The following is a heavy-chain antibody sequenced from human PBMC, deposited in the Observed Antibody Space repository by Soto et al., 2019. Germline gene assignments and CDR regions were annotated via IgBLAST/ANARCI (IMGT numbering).Heavy chain of an antibody. V-gene: IGHV1-18*01. J-gene: IGHJ4*02. CDR3: AKDCRVAGTSYFDY. D-gene: IGHD6-19*01. CDR1: GYSFSFYG. CDR2: INPSDGNR. Sequence: ASVKVSCKASGYSFSFYGINWVRQAPGQGLEWMGWINPSDGNRNFAQKFEDRVTMTTATSTNTVFLELRSLKSDDTAVYYCAKDCRVAGTSYFDYWGQGTLVTASS.